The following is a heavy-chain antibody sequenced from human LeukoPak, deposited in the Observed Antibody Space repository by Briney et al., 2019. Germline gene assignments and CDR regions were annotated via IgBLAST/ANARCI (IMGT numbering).Heavy chain of an antibody. D-gene: IGHD6-13*01. CDR2: INPNSGGT. Sequence: EASVKVSCKASGGTFSSYAISWVRQAPGQGLEWMGWINPNSGGTNYAQKFQDRVTMTRDTSISTAYMELSRLRSDDTAVYYCARAIAGAGSKGYFDYWGQGTLVTVSS. CDR3: ARAIAGAGSKGYFDY. V-gene: IGHV1-2*02. J-gene: IGHJ4*02. CDR1: GGTFSSYA.